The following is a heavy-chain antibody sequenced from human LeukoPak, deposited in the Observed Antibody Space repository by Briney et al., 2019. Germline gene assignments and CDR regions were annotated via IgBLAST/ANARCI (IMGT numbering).Heavy chain of an antibody. CDR1: GDSISSGSYY. J-gene: IGHJ6*02. CDR2: IYPNDGHT. D-gene: IGHD4-17*01. V-gene: IGHV4-61*02. Sequence: SQTLSLTCTVSGDSISSGSYYWSWIRQPAGKGLEWIGRIYPNDGHTNYNPPHGSRATISMDTSRNQFSLKLSSVTAADTAVYYCARYYGDYLGYYGMDVWGQGTTVTVSS. CDR3: ARYYGDYLGYYGMDV.